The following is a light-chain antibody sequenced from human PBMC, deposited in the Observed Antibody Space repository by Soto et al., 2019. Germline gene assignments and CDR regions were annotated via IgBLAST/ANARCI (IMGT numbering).Light chain of an antibody. CDR2: DVS. J-gene: IGLJ2*01. CDR3: SSFTTSTTRV. V-gene: IGLV2-14*01. CDR1: RTDIGLYNY. Sequence: QSVPTQPASVSGSPGQSITISCTGTRTDIGLYNYVSWYQQHPGKAPKLIIYDVSDRPSGVSNRFSGSKSGNTASLTISGLQAEDEADYYCSSFTTSTTRVFGGGTKVTVL.